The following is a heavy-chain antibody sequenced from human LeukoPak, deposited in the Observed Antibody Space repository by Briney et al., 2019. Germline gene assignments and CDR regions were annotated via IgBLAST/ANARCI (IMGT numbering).Heavy chain of an antibody. J-gene: IGHJ4*02. CDR2: ISSSGSTI. Sequence: GGSLRLSCAASGFTFSDYYMSWIRQAPGKGLEWVSYISSSGSTIYYADSVKGRFTIFRDNSKNTLYLQMNSLRTEDTAVYYCARDWELLPYWGQGTLVTVSS. D-gene: IGHD1-26*01. V-gene: IGHV3-11*04. CDR1: GFTFSDYY. CDR3: ARDWELLPY.